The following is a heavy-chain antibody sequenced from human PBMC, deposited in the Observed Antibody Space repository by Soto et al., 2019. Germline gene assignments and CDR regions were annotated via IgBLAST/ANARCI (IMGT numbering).Heavy chain of an antibody. CDR3: ARRYYDILTGYYSFDY. CDR2: IYHSGST. D-gene: IGHD3-9*01. CDR1: GGSISSDY. J-gene: IGHJ4*02. Sequence: ASETLSLTCTVSGGSISSDYWSWIRQPPGKGLEWIGYIYHSGSTNYNPSLKSRVTISVDTSKNQFSLKLSSVTAADTAVYYCARRYYDILTGYYSFDYWGQGTLVTVSS. V-gene: IGHV4-59*08.